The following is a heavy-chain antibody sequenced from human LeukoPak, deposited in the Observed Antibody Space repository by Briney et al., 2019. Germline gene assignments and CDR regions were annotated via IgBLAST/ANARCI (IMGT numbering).Heavy chain of an antibody. J-gene: IGHJ4*02. CDR1: GFTFSHYT. CDR2: ISSSDSYI. V-gene: IGHV3-21*01. Sequence: NPGGSLRLSCTASGFTFSHYTMNWVRQAPGKGLEWVSSISSSDSYIYYADSVKGRFTISRDNSKNTLYLQMNSLRAEDTAVYYCAKDMHPGVGATKPVDYWGQGTLVTVSS. D-gene: IGHD1-26*01. CDR3: AKDMHPGVGATKPVDY.